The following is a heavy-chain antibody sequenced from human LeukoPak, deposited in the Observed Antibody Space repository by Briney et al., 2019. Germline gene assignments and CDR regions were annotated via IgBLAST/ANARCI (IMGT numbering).Heavy chain of an antibody. J-gene: IGHJ3*02. Sequence: GGSLRLSCAASGFTFSSYAMHWVRQAPGKGLEWVAVISYDGSNKYYADSVKGRFTISRDNSKNTLYLQMNSLRAEDTAVYYCAREVRPRGAFDIWGQGTMVTVSS. CDR2: ISYDGSNK. D-gene: IGHD3-22*01. V-gene: IGHV3-30-3*01. CDR1: GFTFSSYA. CDR3: AREVRPRGAFDI.